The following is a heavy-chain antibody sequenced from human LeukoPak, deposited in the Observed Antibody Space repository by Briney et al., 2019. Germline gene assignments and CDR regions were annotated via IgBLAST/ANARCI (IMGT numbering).Heavy chain of an antibody. CDR3: VRHTYSSGYINWFDP. CDR2: IYYSGST. V-gene: IGHV4-39*01. J-gene: IGHJ5*02. Sequence: SETLSLTCTVSGGSISSSSYYWGWIRQPPGKGLEWIGSIYYSGSTYYNPSLKSRVTISVDTSKNQFSLKLSSVTAADTAVYYCVRHTYSSGYINWFDPWGQGTPVTVSS. D-gene: IGHD6-19*01. CDR1: GGSISSSSYY.